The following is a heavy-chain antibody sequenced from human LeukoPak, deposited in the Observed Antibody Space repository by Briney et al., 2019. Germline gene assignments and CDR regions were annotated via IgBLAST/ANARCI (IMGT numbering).Heavy chain of an antibody. Sequence: SGPTLVKPTQTLTLTCTFSGFSLSTSGVGVGWIRQPPGKALEWLALIYWNDDKRYSPSLKSRLTITKDTSKNQVVLTMTNMDPVDTATYYCAHCNGGSYYVDAFDIWGQGTMVTVSS. CDR3: AHCNGGSYYVDAFDI. J-gene: IGHJ3*02. D-gene: IGHD1-26*01. CDR1: GFSLSTSGVG. CDR2: IYWNDDK. V-gene: IGHV2-5*01.